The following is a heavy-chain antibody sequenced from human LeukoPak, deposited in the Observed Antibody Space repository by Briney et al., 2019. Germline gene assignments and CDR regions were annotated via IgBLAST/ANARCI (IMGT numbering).Heavy chain of an antibody. CDR2: IYYGGST. V-gene: IGHV4-39*07. J-gene: IGHJ5*02. CDR1: GDSISISNDNYY. CDR3: ARTLDCSSTSCSWFDP. Sequence: SETLSLTCTASGDSISISNDNYYWVWIRQPPGKGLEWIGSIYYGGSTYYNPSLKSRVTISVDTSKNQFSLKLSSVTAADTAVYYCARTLDCSSTSCSWFDPWGQGTLVTVSS. D-gene: IGHD2-2*01.